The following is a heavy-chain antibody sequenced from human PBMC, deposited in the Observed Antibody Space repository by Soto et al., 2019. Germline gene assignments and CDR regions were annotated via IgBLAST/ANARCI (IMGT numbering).Heavy chain of an antibody. CDR3: ASFGVASMNWFDP. CDR1: GDSIRSSSY. CDR2: IYYRGNT. V-gene: IGHV4-30-4*08. D-gene: IGHD3-3*01. J-gene: IGHJ5*02. Sequence: SETLSLTCTVSGDSIRSSSYWGWIRQPPGKGLEWIGNIYYRGNTYYNPSLKSRVTISLDTSKNQFSLKLTSVTAADTAVYYCASFGVASMNWFDPWGQGTLVTVSS.